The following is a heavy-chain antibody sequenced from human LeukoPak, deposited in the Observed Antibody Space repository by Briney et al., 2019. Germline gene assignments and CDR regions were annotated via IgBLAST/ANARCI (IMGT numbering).Heavy chain of an antibody. CDR3: VWSSTWDKRFYLDQ. V-gene: IGHV3-15*04. Sequence: KSGGSLRLSCAASGFTFNLAWMSWVRQTPGKGLQWVARIAVTPDGPATDYATPVRGRFTISRDDSRNMVYLQMSSLRTDDTAVYYCVWSSTWDKRFYLDQWGQGTLVTVSS. CDR1: GFTFNLAW. CDR2: IAVTPDGPAT. J-gene: IGHJ4*02. D-gene: IGHD6-6*01.